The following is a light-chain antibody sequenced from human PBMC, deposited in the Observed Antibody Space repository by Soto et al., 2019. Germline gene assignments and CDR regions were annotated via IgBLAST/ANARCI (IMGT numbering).Light chain of an antibody. CDR3: QQYGGSPIT. CDR2: GAS. V-gene: IGKV3-20*01. J-gene: IGKJ1*01. CDR1: QRVSRR. Sequence: EVVLTQSPGTLSLFPGGRATLSCRASQRVSRRLAWYQQRPGQSPRLLISGASMRASGVPVRFIGSGSGTDFTLTITRLEPEDFAVYYCQQYGGSPITFGLGTKVDIK.